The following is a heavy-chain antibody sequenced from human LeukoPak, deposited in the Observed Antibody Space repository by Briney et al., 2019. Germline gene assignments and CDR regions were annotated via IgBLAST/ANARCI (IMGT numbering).Heavy chain of an antibody. D-gene: IGHD6-13*01. Sequence: GGSLRLSCAASGFTFSSYDMHWVRQATGKGLEWVSAIGTAGDTYYPGSVKGRFTISRENAKNSLYLQMNSLRAGDTAVYYCARGQVGYSSSDDAFDIWGQGTMVTISS. CDR2: IGTAGDT. V-gene: IGHV3-13*01. CDR1: GFTFSSYD. CDR3: ARGQVGYSSSDDAFDI. J-gene: IGHJ3*02.